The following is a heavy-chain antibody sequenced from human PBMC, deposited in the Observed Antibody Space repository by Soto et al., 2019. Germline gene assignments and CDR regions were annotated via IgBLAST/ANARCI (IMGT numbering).Heavy chain of an antibody. Sequence: ASVKVSCKASGGTFSSYAISWVRQAPGQGLEWMGGIIPIFGTANYAQKFQGRVTITADESTSTAYMELSSLRSEDTAVYYCASPPPHLNYPRFDYWGQGTLVTVSS. V-gene: IGHV1-69*13. CDR3: ASPPPHLNYPRFDY. CDR1: GGTFSSYA. J-gene: IGHJ4*02. D-gene: IGHD1-7*01. CDR2: IIPIFGTA.